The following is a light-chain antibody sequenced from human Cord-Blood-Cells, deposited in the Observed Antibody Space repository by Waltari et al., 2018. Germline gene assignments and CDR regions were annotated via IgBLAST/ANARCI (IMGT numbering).Light chain of an antibody. CDR2: DAS. CDR1: QDISNY. J-gene: IGKJ5*01. CDR3: QQYDNLSIT. Sequence: DIQMTQSPSSLSASVGDRVTITCQASQDISNYLNWYQQKPGKAPKLLIYDASNLETGVTSRFSGRGSGTDFTFNISRLQPEDIATYYCQQYDNLSITFGQGTRLEIK. V-gene: IGKV1-33*01.